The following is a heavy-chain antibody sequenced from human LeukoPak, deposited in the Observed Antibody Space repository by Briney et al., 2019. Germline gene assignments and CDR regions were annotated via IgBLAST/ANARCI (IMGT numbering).Heavy chain of an antibody. D-gene: IGHD3-10*01. J-gene: IGHJ4*02. V-gene: IGHV3-48*03. CDR1: GFTFSSYE. CDR3: ARRLRFGDLVAFDY. CDR2: ISSSGSTI. Sequence: GGSLRLSCAASGFTFSSYEMNWVRQAPGKGLEWVSYISSSGSTIYYADSVKGRFTISRDNAKNSLYLQLNSLRAEDTAIYYCARRLRFGDLVAFDYWGQGTLVTVSS.